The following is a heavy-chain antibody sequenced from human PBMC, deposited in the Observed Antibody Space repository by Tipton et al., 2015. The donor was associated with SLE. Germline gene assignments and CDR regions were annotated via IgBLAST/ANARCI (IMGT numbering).Heavy chain of an antibody. CDR2: IGGSGGST. CDR3: AKXXXRFXXWPTSMDV. Sequence: GSLRLSCAASGFTFSSYAMSWVRQAPGKGLEWVSAIGGSGGSTYYADSVKGRFTISRDNSKNTLYLQMNSLRAEDTAVYYCAKXXXRFXXWPTSMDVWGQGTTVTVXS. J-gene: IGHJ6*02. CDR1: GFTFSSYA. V-gene: IGHV3-23*01.